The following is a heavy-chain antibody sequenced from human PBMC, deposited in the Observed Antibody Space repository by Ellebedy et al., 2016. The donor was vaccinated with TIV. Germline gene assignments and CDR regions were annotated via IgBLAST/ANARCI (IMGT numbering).Heavy chain of an antibody. J-gene: IGHJ3*02. V-gene: IGHV1-18*01. CDR3: ARVFVVSGGSYQSAAFDI. CDR1: GGIARNYA. Sequence: ASVKVSCXASGGIARNYAINWVRQAPGQGLEWMGWISGQNGNTKYAQKFQGRVTMTTDTSTSTAYMELRSLRSDDTAVYYCARVFVVSGGSYQSAAFDIWGQGTMVTVSS. CDR2: ISGQNGNT. D-gene: IGHD2-15*01.